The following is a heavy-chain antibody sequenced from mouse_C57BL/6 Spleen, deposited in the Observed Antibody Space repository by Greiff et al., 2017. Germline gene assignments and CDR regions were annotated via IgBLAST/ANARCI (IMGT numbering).Heavy chain of an antibody. CDR3: ARSGYYGSSSFAY. CDR1: GYSFTGYY. J-gene: IGHJ3*01. V-gene: IGHV1-42*01. CDR2: INPSTGGT. D-gene: IGHD1-1*01. Sequence: VQLQQSGPELVKPGASVKISCKASGYSFTGYYMNWVKQSPEKSLEWIGEINPSTGGTTYNQKFKAKAKLTVDKSSSTAYMQLKSLTSEDSAVYYCARSGYYGSSSFAYWGQGTLVTVSA.